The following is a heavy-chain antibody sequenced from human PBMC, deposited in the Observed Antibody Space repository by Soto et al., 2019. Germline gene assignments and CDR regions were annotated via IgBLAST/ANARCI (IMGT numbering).Heavy chain of an antibody. V-gene: IGHV1-3*01. CDR1: GYTFTSYA. CDR2: INAGNGNT. D-gene: IGHD4-4*01. CDR3: ASVSWQYYYYYGMDV. J-gene: IGHJ6*02. Sequence: ASVKVSCKASGYTFTSYAMHWLLQAPGQRLEWMGWINAGNGNTKYSQKFQGRVTITRDTSASTAYMELSSLRSEDTAVYYCASVSWQYYYYYGMDVWGQGTTVTVSS.